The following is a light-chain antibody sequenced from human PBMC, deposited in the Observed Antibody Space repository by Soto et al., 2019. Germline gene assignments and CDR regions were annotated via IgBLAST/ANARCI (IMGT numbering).Light chain of an antibody. V-gene: IGKV3-15*01. CDR2: GAS. J-gene: IGKJ5*01. Sequence: LTQSPVTLSFSPCEIATLSCSASQSVSSRYLAWYQQKPGQAPRLLIYGASTRATGIPARFSGSGSGTEFTLTISSLQSEDFAVYYCQQYNNWPRTFGQGTRLEI. CDR3: QQYNNWPRT. CDR1: QSVSSRY.